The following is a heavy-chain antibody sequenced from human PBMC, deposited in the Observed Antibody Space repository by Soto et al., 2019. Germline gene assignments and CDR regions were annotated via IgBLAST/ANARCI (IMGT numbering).Heavy chain of an antibody. J-gene: IGHJ4*02. V-gene: IGHV4-59*01. CDR3: ARGEVAGSTNDY. CDR2: IYYSGST. Sequence: SETLSLTCTVSGGSISSYYWSWIRQPPGKGLEWIGYIYYSGSTNYNPSLKSRVTISVDTSKNQFSLKLSSVTAADTAVYYCARGEVAGSTNDYWGQGTLVPVYS. CDR1: GGSISSYY. D-gene: IGHD6-19*01.